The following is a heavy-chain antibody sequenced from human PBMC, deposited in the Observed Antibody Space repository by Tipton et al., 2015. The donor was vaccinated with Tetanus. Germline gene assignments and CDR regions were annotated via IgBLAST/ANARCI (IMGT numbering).Heavy chain of an antibody. CDR2: FHHSGST. CDR1: GGSISSGDYF. V-gene: IGHV4-31*03. Sequence: TLSLTCSVSGGSISSGDYFWSWIRQLPGKGLECLGNFHHSGSTYYDPSLKSRVTISVDTSKNQFSLKLSSVTAADTAVYYCARGGLTPYEKDYWGQGTLVTVSS. J-gene: IGHJ4*02. CDR3: ARGGLTPYEKDY. D-gene: IGHD3-3*01.